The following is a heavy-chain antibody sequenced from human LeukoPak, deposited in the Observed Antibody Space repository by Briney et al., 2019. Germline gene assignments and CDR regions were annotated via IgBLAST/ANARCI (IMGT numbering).Heavy chain of an antibody. Sequence: TGGSLRLSCAASGFAFSNFAMSWVRQAPGKGLEWVSAMSGSGYYAYYVESVKGRFTISRDNSKNTLYLHMNSLRADDTAVYYCAKMEGQRLYVYCMDVWGRGTTVTVSS. CDR2: MSGSGYYA. CDR3: AKMEGQRLYVYCMDV. J-gene: IGHJ6*03. CDR1: GFAFSNFA. D-gene: IGHD5/OR15-5a*01. V-gene: IGHV3-23*01.